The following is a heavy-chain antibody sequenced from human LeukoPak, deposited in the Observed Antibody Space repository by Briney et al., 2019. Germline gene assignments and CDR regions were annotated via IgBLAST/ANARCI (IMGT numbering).Heavy chain of an antibody. Sequence: GGSLRLSCAASGFTFSSYGMHWVRQAPGKGLEWVALISLDGSNKDYAGSVKGRFTISRDSSKNTLYLQMNSLRAEDTAVYYCAKDGEVSWFGPESYWGQGTLVAVSS. CDR2: ISLDGSNK. CDR1: GFTFSSYG. CDR3: AKDGEVSWFGPESY. J-gene: IGHJ4*02. V-gene: IGHV3-30*18. D-gene: IGHD3-10*01.